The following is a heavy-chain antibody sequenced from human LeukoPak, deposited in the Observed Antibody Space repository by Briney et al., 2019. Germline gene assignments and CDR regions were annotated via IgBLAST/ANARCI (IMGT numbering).Heavy chain of an antibody. Sequence: SVKVSCKASGGTFSSHAVSWVRQAPGQGLEWMGGIIPIFGTANYAQKFQGRVTITADESTSTAYMELSSLRSEDTAVYYCARDRLGDTAMVGGEFDYWGQGTLVTVSS. V-gene: IGHV1-69*13. CDR2: IIPIFGTA. D-gene: IGHD5-18*01. J-gene: IGHJ4*02. CDR1: GGTFSSHA. CDR3: ARDRLGDTAMVGGEFDY.